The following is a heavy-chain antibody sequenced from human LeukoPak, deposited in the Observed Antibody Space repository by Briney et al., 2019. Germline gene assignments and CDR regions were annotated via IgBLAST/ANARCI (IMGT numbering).Heavy chain of an antibody. V-gene: IGHV4-39*02. CDR3: ARGISYYFGMDV. Sequence: SETLSLTCTVSGGSISSSSHSWGWIRQPPGKGLEWTGSIYYTGTTYCNPSLKSRVTISVDTSKNQFSLKLRSLTAADTAVYHCARGISYYFGMDVWGQGTTVTVSS. CDR1: GGSISSSSHS. CDR2: IYYTGTT. J-gene: IGHJ6*02. D-gene: IGHD3-10*01.